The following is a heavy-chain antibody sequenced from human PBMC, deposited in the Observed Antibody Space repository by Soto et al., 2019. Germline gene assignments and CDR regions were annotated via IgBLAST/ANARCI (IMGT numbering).Heavy chain of an antibody. CDR3: ARMNDYGDYLDAFDI. V-gene: IGHV3-74*01. Sequence: GGSLRLSCAASGFTFSSYWMHWVRQAPGKGLVWVSRMNSDGSSTTYADSVKGRFTISSDNAKNTLYLQMNSLRDEDTAVYYCARMNDYGDYLDAFDIWGQGTMVTVSS. J-gene: IGHJ3*02. CDR2: MNSDGSST. CDR1: GFTFSSYW. D-gene: IGHD4-17*01.